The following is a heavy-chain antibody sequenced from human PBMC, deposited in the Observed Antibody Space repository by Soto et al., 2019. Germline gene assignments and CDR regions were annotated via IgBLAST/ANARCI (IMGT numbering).Heavy chain of an antibody. V-gene: IGHV5-51*01. J-gene: IGHJ6*02. CDR2: IYPGDSDT. D-gene: IGHD6-13*01. CDR1: GYSFTSYW. CDR3: ARLQAAAGTFGYYSGMDV. Sequence: PGESLKISCKGSGYSFTSYWIGWVRQMPGKGLEWMGIIYPGDSDTRYSPSFQGQVTISADKSISTAYLQWSSLKASDTAMYYCARLQAAAGTFGYYSGMDVWGQGTTVTVSS.